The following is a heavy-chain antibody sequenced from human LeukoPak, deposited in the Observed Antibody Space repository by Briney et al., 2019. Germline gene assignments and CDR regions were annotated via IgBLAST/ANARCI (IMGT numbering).Heavy chain of an antibody. CDR3: ARDSAVRDGGWFDP. D-gene: IGHD1-1*01. CDR1: GGSISSGGYY. J-gene: IGHJ5*02. V-gene: IGHV4-30-2*01. Sequence: PSETLSLTCAVSGGSISSGGYYWSWIRQPPGKGLEWIGYIYHSGSTYYNPSLKSRVTISVDRSKNQFSLKLSSVTAADTAVYYCARDSAVRDGGWFDPWGQGTLVTVSS. CDR2: IYHSGST.